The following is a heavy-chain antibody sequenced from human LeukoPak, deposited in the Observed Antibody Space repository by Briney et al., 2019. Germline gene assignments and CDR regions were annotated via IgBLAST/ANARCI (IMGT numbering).Heavy chain of an antibody. V-gene: IGHV1-69*04. CDR3: ARNGDREQPYYFDY. CDR2: IIPILGIA. J-gene: IGHJ4*02. Sequence: GAPVKVSCTASGGTFSSYAISWVRQSPGQGLEWMGRIIPILGIANYAQKFQGRVTITADKSTSTAYMELSSLRSEDTAVYYCARNGDREQPYYFDYWGQGTLVTVSS. CDR1: GGTFSSYA. D-gene: IGHD1-26*01.